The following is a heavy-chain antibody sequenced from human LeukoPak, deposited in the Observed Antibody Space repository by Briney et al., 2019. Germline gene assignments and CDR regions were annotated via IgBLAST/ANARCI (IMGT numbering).Heavy chain of an antibody. J-gene: IGHJ4*02. CDR1: GGSISSYY. Sequence: SETLSLTCTVSGGSISSYYRSWIRQPAGKGLEWIGRIYTSGSTNYNPSLKSRVTMSVDTSKNQFSLKLSSVTAADTAVYYCARGKYSSAWSSLGYWGQGALVTVSS. V-gene: IGHV4-4*07. CDR3: ARGKYSSAWSSLGY. D-gene: IGHD6-19*01. CDR2: IYTSGST.